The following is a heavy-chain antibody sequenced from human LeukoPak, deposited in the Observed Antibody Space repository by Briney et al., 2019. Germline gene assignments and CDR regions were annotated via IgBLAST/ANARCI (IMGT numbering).Heavy chain of an antibody. CDR1: GYTFTGYY. CDR2: INPNSGNT. D-gene: IGHD4-17*01. J-gene: IGHJ4*02. Sequence: ASVKVSCKASGYTFTGYYMHWVRQAPGQGLEWMGRINPNSGNTGYAQKFQGRVTMTRNTSISTAYMELSSLRSEDTAVYYCARGAHDYGDYSRDYWGQGTLVTVSS. CDR3: ARGAHDYGDYSRDY. V-gene: IGHV1-8*02.